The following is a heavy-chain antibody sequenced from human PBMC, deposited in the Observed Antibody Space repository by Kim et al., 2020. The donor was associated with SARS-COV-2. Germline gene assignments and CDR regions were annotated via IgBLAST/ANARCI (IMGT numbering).Heavy chain of an antibody. J-gene: IGHJ5*02. Sequence: SVKVSCKASGGTFSSYTISWVRQAPGQGLEWMGRIIPILGIANYAQKFQGRVTITADKSTSTAYMELSSLRSEDTAVYYCARTSRGTLVPAANFLWGWFDPWGQGTLVTVSS. CDR2: IIPILGIA. CDR1: GGTFSSYT. D-gene: IGHD2-2*01. V-gene: IGHV1-69*02. CDR3: ARTSRGTLVPAANFLWGWFDP.